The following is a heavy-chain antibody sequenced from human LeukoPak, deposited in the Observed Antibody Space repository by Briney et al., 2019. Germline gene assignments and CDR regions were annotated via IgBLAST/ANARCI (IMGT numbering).Heavy chain of an antibody. J-gene: IGHJ5*02. Sequence: ASVKVSRKASGYTFTSYGISWVRQAPGQGLEWMGWISAYNGNTNYAQKLQGRVTMTTDTSTSTAYMELRSLRFDDTAIYYCAKDWHILTGRNCFDPWGQGTLVTVSS. D-gene: IGHD3-9*01. V-gene: IGHV1-18*01. CDR2: ISAYNGNT. CDR1: GYTFTSYG. CDR3: AKDWHILTGRNCFDP.